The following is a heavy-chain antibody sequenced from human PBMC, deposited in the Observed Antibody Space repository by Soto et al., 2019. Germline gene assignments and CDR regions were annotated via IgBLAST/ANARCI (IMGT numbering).Heavy chain of an antibody. J-gene: IGHJ6*02. CDR3: AXDAIFGVGKYYYYGMDV. V-gene: IGHV1-8*01. Sequence: GASVKVSCKASGYTFTSYDINWVRQATGQGLEWMGWMNPNSGNTGYAQKFQGRVTMTRNTSISTAYMELSSLRSEDTAVYYCAXDAIFGVGKYYYYGMDVWGQGTTVTVSS. CDR1: GYTFTSYD. CDR2: MNPNSGNT. D-gene: IGHD3-3*01.